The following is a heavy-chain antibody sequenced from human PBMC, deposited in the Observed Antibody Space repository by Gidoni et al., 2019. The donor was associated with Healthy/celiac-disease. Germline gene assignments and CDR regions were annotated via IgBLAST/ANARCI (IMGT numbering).Heavy chain of an antibody. CDR2: INRNSGGT. V-gene: IGHV1-2*02. CDR1: GYTFTGYY. D-gene: IGHD6-6*01. Sequence: QLQLVQSGAEVKKPGASVKVCCKASGYTFTGYYLHWGRQAPGQGLEWMGWINRNSGGTNYAQKFQGRVTMTRDTSISTAYMERGRLRSDDTAVYYCARDHSSTSDYYYYGMDVWGEGTTVTVSS. CDR3: ARDHSSTSDYYYYGMDV. J-gene: IGHJ6*04.